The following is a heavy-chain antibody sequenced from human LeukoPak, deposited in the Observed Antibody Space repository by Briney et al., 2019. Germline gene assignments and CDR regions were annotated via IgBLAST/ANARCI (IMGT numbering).Heavy chain of an antibody. Sequence: GESLKISCKGSGYRFTSYWIGWVRQMPGKGLEWMGIIYPGDSDTIYSPSFQGQVTISADKSTSTANLQWSSLKASDSAMYYCGRGGYSGYEFDYWGQGTLVTVSS. CDR1: GYRFTSYW. D-gene: IGHD5-12*01. CDR2: IYPGDSDT. V-gene: IGHV5-51*01. CDR3: GRGGYSGYEFDY. J-gene: IGHJ4*02.